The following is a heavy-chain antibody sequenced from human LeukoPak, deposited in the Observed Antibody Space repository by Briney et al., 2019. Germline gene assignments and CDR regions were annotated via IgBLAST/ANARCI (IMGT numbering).Heavy chain of an antibody. D-gene: IGHD2-15*01. Sequence: PSETLSLTCAVFRGSFSGYYWSWIRQPPGKGLEWIGEINHSGSTNYNPSLKSRVTISVDRSKNHFSLKLSSVTAADTAVYYCARGLGGDIVVVVAARDEFDYWGQGTLVTVSS. CDR1: RGSFSGYY. J-gene: IGHJ4*02. CDR2: INHSGST. V-gene: IGHV4-34*01. CDR3: ARGLGGDIVVVVAARDEFDY.